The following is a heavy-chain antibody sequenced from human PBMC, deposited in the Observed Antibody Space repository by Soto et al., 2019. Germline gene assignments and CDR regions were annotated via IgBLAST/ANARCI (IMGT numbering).Heavy chain of an antibody. CDR2: TYYSGSA. CDR3: ARHGDFWSGSQGYNWFDP. V-gene: IGHV4-39*01. J-gene: IGHJ5*02. Sequence: QLQLQESGPGLGKPSETLSLTCTVSGGSIISSTYYWGWIRQPPGKGLEWIGSTYYSGSANYNPSLKSRVTISVDTSKNQFPLKLSSVTAADTAVYYCARHGDFWSGSQGYNWFDPWGQGTLVTVSS. CDR1: GGSIISSTYY. D-gene: IGHD3-3*01.